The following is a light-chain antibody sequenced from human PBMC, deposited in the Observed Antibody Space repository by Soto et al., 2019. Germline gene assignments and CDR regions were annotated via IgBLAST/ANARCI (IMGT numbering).Light chain of an antibody. V-gene: IGKV1-39*01. Sequence: DIQMTQSPSSLSASVGDRVTITCRAGQSISSYLNWYQQKPGTAPKLLIYAASSLQSGVPSRFSGSGSGTDFTLTISSLQPEDFATYHCQQSYSTPYTFGQGTKVDIK. CDR2: AAS. J-gene: IGKJ2*01. CDR1: QSISSY. CDR3: QQSYSTPYT.